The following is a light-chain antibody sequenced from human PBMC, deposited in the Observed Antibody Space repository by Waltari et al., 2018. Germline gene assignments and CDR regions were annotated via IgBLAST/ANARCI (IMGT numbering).Light chain of an antibody. CDR2: KVS. V-gene: IGKV2-30*02. CDR3: MQGTHWPYT. J-gene: IGKJ2*01. CDR1: QSLVRSDGNTY. Sequence: DVVMTQSPLSLPVTLGQPASISCKSSQSLVRSDGNTYLQWFHQRPGQSPMRLIYKVSTRESGVPDRFSGSGSGTDFTLKISRVEAEDVGVYYCMQGTHWPYTFGQGTKLDIK.